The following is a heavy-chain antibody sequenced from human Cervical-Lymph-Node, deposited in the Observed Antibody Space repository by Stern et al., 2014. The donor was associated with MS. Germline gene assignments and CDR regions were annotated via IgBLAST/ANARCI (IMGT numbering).Heavy chain of an antibody. Sequence: EVQLVQSGGGLVQPGRSLRLSCTASGFTFDDYAMHWVRQAPGKGLEWVSGISWSGDTIGYADSVKGRFTISRDNAKNSLYLQMNSLRSEDTALYYCAKTGFRYGGNFFEGAIDYWGQGTLVTVSS. V-gene: IGHV3-9*01. CDR2: ISWSGDTI. J-gene: IGHJ4*02. CDR3: AKTGFRYGGNFFEGAIDY. D-gene: IGHD4-23*01. CDR1: GFTFDDYA.